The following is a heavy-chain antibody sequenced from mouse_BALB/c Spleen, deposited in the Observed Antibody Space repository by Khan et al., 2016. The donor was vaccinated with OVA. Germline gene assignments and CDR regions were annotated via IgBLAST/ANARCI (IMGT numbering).Heavy chain of an antibody. V-gene: IGHV3-2*02. D-gene: IGHD1-1*01. Sequence: VQLKESGPGLVKPSQSLSLTRTVTGYSITSDYAWNWIRQFPGNKLEWMGYISYSGSTSYNPSLKSRISISRDTSKNQFLLQLNSVTTEDTATYYCANNEVGTWFAYWGQGTLVIVSA. J-gene: IGHJ3*01. CDR2: ISYSGST. CDR3: ANNEVGTWFAY. CDR1: GYSITSDYA.